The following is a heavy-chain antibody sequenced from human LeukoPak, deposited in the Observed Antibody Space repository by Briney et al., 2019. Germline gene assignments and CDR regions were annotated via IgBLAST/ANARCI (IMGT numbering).Heavy chain of an antibody. CDR2: INGDGSAA. CDR3: AKGAQVAAAAWFDP. D-gene: IGHD6-13*01. V-gene: IGHV3-74*01. CDR1: GFTFNGYW. J-gene: IGHJ5*02. Sequence: GGSLRLSCAASGFTFNGYWMHWVRQAPGKGLVWVSRINGDGSAASYADSVKGRFTTSRDNAKNTVYLQMNSLIAEDTAAYYCAKGAQVAAAAWFDPWGQGTLVTVSS.